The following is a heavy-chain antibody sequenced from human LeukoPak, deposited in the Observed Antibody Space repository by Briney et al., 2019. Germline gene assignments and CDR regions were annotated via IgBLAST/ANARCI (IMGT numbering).Heavy chain of an antibody. V-gene: IGHV1-46*01. Sequence: ASVKLSCKAFGYTFTGYWMHWVRQAPGQGPEWMGVISPSGGSTIYEQKFKGRVTLTRDMSTSTDYLELSSLRSEDTAVYYCARDNLVRDEAWWFNPWGQGTLVTVSS. D-gene: IGHD4/OR15-4a*01. CDR1: GYTFTGYW. CDR2: ISPSGGST. CDR3: ARDNLVRDEAWWFNP. J-gene: IGHJ5*02.